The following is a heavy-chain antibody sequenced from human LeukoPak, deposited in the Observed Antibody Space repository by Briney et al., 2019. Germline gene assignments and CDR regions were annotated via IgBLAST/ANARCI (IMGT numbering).Heavy chain of an antibody. J-gene: IGHJ4*02. Sequence: GGSLRLSCAASGFTFSSYAMSWVRQAPGKGLEWVSSISGSGISTYYANSVKGRFTISRDNSKNTLYLQMNSLRAEDTAVYYCARTSYGDDGGFDYWGQGTLVTVSS. CDR1: GFTFSSYA. CDR2: ISGSGIST. D-gene: IGHD4-17*01. CDR3: ARTSYGDDGGFDY. V-gene: IGHV3-23*01.